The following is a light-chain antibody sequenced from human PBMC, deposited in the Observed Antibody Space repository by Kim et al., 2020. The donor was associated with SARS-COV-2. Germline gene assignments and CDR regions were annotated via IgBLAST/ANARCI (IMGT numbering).Light chain of an antibody. CDR3: NSRDSNDYVV. Sequence: SSDLTQDPAVSVALGQTVRITCQGDSLRSYYATWYQQKPGQAPKVVIYGKDNRPSGVPDRFSGSSSGNTAYLTITGTQAGDEADYYCNSRDSNDYVVFGGGTKVTVL. CDR2: GKD. CDR1: SLRSYY. J-gene: IGLJ2*01. V-gene: IGLV3-19*01.